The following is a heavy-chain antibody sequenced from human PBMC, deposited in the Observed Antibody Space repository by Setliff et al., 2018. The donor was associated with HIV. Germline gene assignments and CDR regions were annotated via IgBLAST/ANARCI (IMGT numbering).Heavy chain of an antibody. CDR3: ARLSVVIHDTFDV. J-gene: IGHJ3*01. D-gene: IGHD3-22*01. V-gene: IGHV4-4*09. Sequence: PSETLSLTCTVSGDSIIDSYWGRVRQPPGKGLEWIGYIHSTGRTNYSPSLKSRVTTSVDTSKNHFSLRLRSVTAADTAVYYCARLSVVIHDTFDVWGHGTMVTV. CDR1: GDSIIDSY. CDR2: IHSTGRT.